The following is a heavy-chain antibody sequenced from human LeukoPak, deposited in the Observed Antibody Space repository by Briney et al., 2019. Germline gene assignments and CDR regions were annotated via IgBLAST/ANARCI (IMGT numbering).Heavy chain of an antibody. Sequence: GGSLRLSCAASGFTVSSNYMSWVRQAPGKGLEWVSIIYSGGSTYYADSVKGRFTISRDNSKNTLYLQMNSLRAEDTAVYFCARGEGSGGFSRKWFDPWGQGTLVTVSS. CDR1: GFTVSSNY. D-gene: IGHD6-19*01. CDR3: ARGEGSGGFSRKWFDP. CDR2: IYSGGST. V-gene: IGHV3-66*01. J-gene: IGHJ5*02.